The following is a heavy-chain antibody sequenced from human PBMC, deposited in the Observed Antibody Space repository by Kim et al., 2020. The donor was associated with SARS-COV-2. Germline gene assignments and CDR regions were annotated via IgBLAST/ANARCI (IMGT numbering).Heavy chain of an antibody. J-gene: IGHJ6*02. CDR1: GFTFSSYS. D-gene: IGHD5-18*01. V-gene: IGHV3-21*01. CDR2: ISSSSSYI. CDR3: ARDRPVDTAMVAGFIWDYYGMDV. Sequence: GGSLRLSCAASGFTFSSYSMNWVRQAPGKGLEWVSSISSSSSYIYYADSVKGRFTISRDNAKNSLYLQMNSLRAEDTAVYYCARDRPVDTAMVAGFIWDYYGMDVWGQGTTVTVSS.